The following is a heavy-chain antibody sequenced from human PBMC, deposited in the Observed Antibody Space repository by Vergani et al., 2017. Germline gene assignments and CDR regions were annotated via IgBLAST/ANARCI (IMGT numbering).Heavy chain of an antibody. CDR1: GFTFSSYA. CDR3: AIREYYYDSSGSY. V-gene: IGHV3-23*04. CDR2: ISGSGGST. Sequence: VQLVESGGGLVKPGGSLRLSCAASGFTFSSYAMSWVRQAPGKGLEWVSAISGSGGSTYYADSVKGRFTISRDNSKNTLYLQMNNLRAEDTAVYYCAIREYYYDSSGSYWGQGTLVTVSS. D-gene: IGHD3-22*01. J-gene: IGHJ4*02.